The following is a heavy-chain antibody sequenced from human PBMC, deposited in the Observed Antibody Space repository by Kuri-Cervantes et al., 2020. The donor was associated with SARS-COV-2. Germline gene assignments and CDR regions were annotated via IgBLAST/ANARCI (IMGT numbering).Heavy chain of an antibody. Sequence: GGSLRLSCAASGFTFSSYGMHWVRQAPGKGLEWVAFIRYYGSNKYYADSVKGRFTTSRDNSKNTLYLQMNSLRAEDTAVYYCARERTISMIVVVIGGKDAFDIWGQGTMVTVSS. CDR1: GFTFSSYG. CDR3: ARERTISMIVVVIGGKDAFDI. CDR2: IRYYGSNK. V-gene: IGHV3-30*02. D-gene: IGHD3-22*01. J-gene: IGHJ3*02.